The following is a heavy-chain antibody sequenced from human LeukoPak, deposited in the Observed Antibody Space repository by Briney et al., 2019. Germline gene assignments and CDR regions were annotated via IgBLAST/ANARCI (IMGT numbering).Heavy chain of an antibody. CDR1: GFTFSSYA. CDR3: AKCLSPYYGGSGSFSPFDF. J-gene: IGHJ4*02. D-gene: IGHD3-10*01. V-gene: IGHV3-23*01. CDR2: ISGSGGST. Sequence: GGSLRLSCAASGFTFSSYAMSWVRQAPGKGLEWVSAISGSGGSTYYADSVKGRFTISRDNSKNTLYLQMNSLRAEDTAVYYCAKCLSPYYGGSGSFSPFDFWGQGTLVSVSS.